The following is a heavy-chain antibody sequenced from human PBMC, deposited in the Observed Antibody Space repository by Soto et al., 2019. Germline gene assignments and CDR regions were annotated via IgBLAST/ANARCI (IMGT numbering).Heavy chain of an antibody. J-gene: IGHJ5*01. CDR3: ARGRYCLTGRCFPNWFDS. V-gene: IGHV4-30-4*01. Sequence: SETLSLTCSVSGDSISNLDYFWAWIRQPPGQALEYIGYIYKSATTYYNPSFESRVAISVDTSKSQFSLNVTSVTAADTAVYFCARGRYCLTGRCFPNWFDSWGQGALVTVLL. CDR1: GDSISNLDYF. D-gene: IGHD7-27*01. CDR2: IYKSATT.